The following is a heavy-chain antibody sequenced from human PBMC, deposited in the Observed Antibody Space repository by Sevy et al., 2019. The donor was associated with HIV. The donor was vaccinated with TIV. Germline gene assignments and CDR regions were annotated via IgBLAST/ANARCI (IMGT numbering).Heavy chain of an antibody. CDR1: GFTFSIYA. Sequence: GGSLRLSCAASGFTFSIYAMSWVRQAPGKGLEWVSVISITGGSTYYADSVKGRFTISRDNSKNTLYLQMNTLRAEDTAVYYCAKDRVSGTYYTGDFDYWGKGTLVTVSS. CDR2: ISITGGST. J-gene: IGHJ4*02. CDR3: AKDRVSGTYYTGDFDY. D-gene: IGHD3-10*01. V-gene: IGHV3-23*01.